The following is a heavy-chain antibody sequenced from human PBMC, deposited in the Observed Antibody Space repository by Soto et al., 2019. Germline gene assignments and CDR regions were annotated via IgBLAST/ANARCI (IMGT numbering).Heavy chain of an antibody. D-gene: IGHD2-2*01. CDR3: VKDSLGGMTPVFMPGPD. V-gene: IGHV3-30*18. J-gene: IGHJ4*02. Sequence: GGSLRLSCAASGLTFSTYGFHWVRQAPGKGLEWVAVISNDVRNIHYAESVKGRFTISRDNSKNTLYLQMNSLRPNDTAVYYCVKDSLGGMTPVFMPGPDWGQGTLVTVSS. CDR1: GLTFSTYG. CDR2: ISNDVRNI.